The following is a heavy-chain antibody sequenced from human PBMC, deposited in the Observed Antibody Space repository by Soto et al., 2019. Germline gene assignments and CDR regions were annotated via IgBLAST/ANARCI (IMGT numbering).Heavy chain of an antibody. CDR2: IIPIFGTA. J-gene: IGHJ4*02. CDR1: GGTFSSFA. D-gene: IGHD6-6*01. Sequence: SVKVSCKASGGTFSSFAISWVRQAPGQGLEWMGGIIPIFGTANYAQKFQGRVTITADESTSTAYMELSSLRSEDTAVYYCARTMYSSSAFGYWGQGTLVTVSS. V-gene: IGHV1-69*13. CDR3: ARTMYSSSAFGY.